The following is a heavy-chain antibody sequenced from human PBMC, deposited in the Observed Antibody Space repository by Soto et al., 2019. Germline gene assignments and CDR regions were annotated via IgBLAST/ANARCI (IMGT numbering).Heavy chain of an antibody. CDR3: ARESYDSSGYYGFDY. D-gene: IGHD3-22*01. Sequence: GGSLRLSCAASGFTFSSYAMHWVRQAPGKGLEYVSAISSYGGSTYYANSVKGRFTISRDNSKNTLYLQMGSLRAEDMAVYYCARESYDSSGYYGFDYWGQGTLVTVSS. V-gene: IGHV3-64*01. CDR2: ISSYGGST. CDR1: GFTFSSYA. J-gene: IGHJ4*02.